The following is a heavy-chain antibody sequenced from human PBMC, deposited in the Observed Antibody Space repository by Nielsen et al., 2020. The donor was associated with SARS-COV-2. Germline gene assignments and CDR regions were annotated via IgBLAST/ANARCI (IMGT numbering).Heavy chain of an antibody. Sequence: GESLKISCAASGFTFSSYWMSWVRQAPGKGLEWVANIKQDGSEKYYVDSVKGRFTISRDNAKNSLYLQMNSLRAEDTAVYYCARGAQQWLADYWGQGTLVTVSS. CDR2: IKQDGSEK. CDR3: ARGAQQWLADY. V-gene: IGHV3-7*03. J-gene: IGHJ4*02. CDR1: GFTFSSYW. D-gene: IGHD6-19*01.